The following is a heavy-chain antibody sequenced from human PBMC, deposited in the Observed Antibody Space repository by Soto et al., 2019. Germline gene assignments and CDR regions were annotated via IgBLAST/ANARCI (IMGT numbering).Heavy chain of an antibody. CDR2: ISSSSSYI. CDR3: ARDREGVGAGLF. CDR1: GFTFSSYS. Sequence: GPLRLSYAASGFTFSSYSMNWVRQAPGKGLEWVSSISSSSSYIYYADSVKGRFTISRDNAKNSLYLQMNSLRAEDTAVFYCARDREGVGAGLFWGQGTMVTVSS. J-gene: IGHJ3*01. V-gene: IGHV3-21*01. D-gene: IGHD1-26*01.